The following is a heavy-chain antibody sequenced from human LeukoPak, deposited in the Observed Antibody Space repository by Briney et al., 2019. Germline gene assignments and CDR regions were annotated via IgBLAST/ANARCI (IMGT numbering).Heavy chain of an antibody. V-gene: IGHV4-39*01. Sequence: PSETLSLTCTVSGGSISSSSYYWGWIRQSPGKGLEWIGSIYYSGSTYYNPSLKSRVTISVDTSKNQFSLKLSSVTAADTAVYYCATSLIAADHAFDIWGQGTMVTVSS. D-gene: IGHD6-13*01. CDR2: IYYSGST. J-gene: IGHJ3*02. CDR1: GGSISSSSYY. CDR3: ATSLIAADHAFDI.